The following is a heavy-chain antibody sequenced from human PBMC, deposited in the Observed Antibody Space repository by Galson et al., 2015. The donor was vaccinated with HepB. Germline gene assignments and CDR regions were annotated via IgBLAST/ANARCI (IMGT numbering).Heavy chain of an antibody. CDR2: IYSGGST. Sequence: SLRLSCAASGFTFSSYAMSWVRQAPGKGLEWVSVIYSGGSTYYADSVKGRFTISRDNSKNTLYLQMNSLRAEGTAVYYCARDRYGSGSDDYWGQGTLVTVSS. V-gene: IGHV3-66*01. CDR1: GFTFSSYA. CDR3: ARDRYGSGSDDY. D-gene: IGHD3-10*01. J-gene: IGHJ4*02.